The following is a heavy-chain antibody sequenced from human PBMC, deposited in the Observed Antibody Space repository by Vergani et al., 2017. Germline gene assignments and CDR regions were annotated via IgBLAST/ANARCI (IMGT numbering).Heavy chain of an antibody. CDR1: GFTFSSYA. J-gene: IGHJ6*02. CDR2: ISGSGGNT. D-gene: IGHD4-23*01. CDR3: AKARDPNCKSGNWYSYFFGFDL. Sequence: EVQLLESGGGLVQPGGSLRLSCGASGFTFSSYAMTWVRQAPGKGLEWVSAISGSGGNTFYTDSVKGRFTISRDNSKDTLYLQMNSLRVEDTAIYYCAKARDPNCKSGNWYSYFFGFDLWGQGTTVTVSS. V-gene: IGHV3-23*01.